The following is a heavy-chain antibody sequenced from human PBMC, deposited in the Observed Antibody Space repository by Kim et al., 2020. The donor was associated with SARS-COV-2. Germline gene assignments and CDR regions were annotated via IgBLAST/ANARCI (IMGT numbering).Heavy chain of an antibody. CDR1: GFTFSSYG. D-gene: IGHD3-22*01. Sequence: GGSLRLSCAASGFTFSSYGMHWVRQAPGKGLEWVAVISYDGSNKYYADSVKGRFTISRDNSKNTLYLQMNSLRAEDTAVYYCAKDFRNYYVSSGYPWGQGTLVTVSS. V-gene: IGHV3-30*18. J-gene: IGHJ5*02. CDR2: ISYDGSNK. CDR3: AKDFRNYYVSSGYP.